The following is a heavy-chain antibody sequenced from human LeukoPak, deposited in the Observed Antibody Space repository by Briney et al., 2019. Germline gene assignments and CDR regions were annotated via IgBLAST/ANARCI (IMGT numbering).Heavy chain of an antibody. CDR1: GGSISSYY. J-gene: IGHJ4*02. Sequence: SETLSLTCTVSGGSISSYYWSRIRQPAGKGLEWIGRIYASGSTNYNPSLKSRVTMSVDTSKNQFSLKLSSVTAADTAVHYCARDYDFWSGSTLWGQGTLVTVSS. CDR3: ARDYDFWSGSTL. CDR2: IYASGST. V-gene: IGHV4-4*07. D-gene: IGHD3-3*01.